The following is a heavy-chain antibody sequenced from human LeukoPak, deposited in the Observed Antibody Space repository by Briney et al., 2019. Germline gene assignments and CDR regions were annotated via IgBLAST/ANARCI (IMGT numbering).Heavy chain of an antibody. CDR2: MYFSGSS. V-gene: IGHV4-39*01. J-gene: IGHJ6*02. CDR1: GGSFTSSSYY. CDR3: ARLHYYYGVDV. Sequence: PSETLSLTCSVSGGSFTSSSYYWVWIRQPPRKGLELIGTMYFSGSSYYNPSLKSRVTISVDTSKKQFSLKLSSVTPADTAVYYCARLHYYYGVDVWGQGTTVTVSS.